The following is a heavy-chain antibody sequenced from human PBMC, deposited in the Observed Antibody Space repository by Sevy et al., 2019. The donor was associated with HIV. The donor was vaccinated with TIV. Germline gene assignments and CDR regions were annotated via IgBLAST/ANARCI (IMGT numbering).Heavy chain of an antibody. D-gene: IGHD1-26*01. J-gene: IGHJ4*02. CDR1: GFTFSSYA. CDR3: ASPGGGSYYMVGYFDY. Sequence: GGSLRLSCAASGFTFSSYAMHWVRQAPGKGLEWVAVISYDGSNKYYADSVKGRFTISRDNSKNTLYLQMNSLRAEDTAVYYCASPGGGSYYMVGYFDYWGQGTLVTVSS. V-gene: IGHV3-30-3*01. CDR2: ISYDGSNK.